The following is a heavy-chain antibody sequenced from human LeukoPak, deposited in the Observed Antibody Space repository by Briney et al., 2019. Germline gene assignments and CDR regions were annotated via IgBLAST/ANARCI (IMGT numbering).Heavy chain of an antibody. CDR3: ARYYSGWYYFDY. CDR2: IIPIFGTA. J-gene: IGHJ4*02. CDR1: GGTFSSYA. V-gene: IGHV1-69*13. D-gene: IGHD6-19*01. Sequence: SVTASCKASGGTFSSYAISWVRQAPGQGLEWMGGIIPIFGTANYAQKFQGRVTITADESTSTAYMELSSLRSEDTAVYYCARYYSGWYYFDYWGQGTLVTVSS.